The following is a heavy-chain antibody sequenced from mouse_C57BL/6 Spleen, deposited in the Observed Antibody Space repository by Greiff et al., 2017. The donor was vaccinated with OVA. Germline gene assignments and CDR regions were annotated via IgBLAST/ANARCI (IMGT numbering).Heavy chain of an antibody. Sequence: QVQLQQPGAELVRPGSSVKLSCKASGYTFTSYWMHWVKQRPIQGLEWIGNIDPSDSETHYNQKFKDKATLTVDKSCSTAYMQLSSLTSEDSAVYYCARGGYYGSSSAWFAYWGQGTLVTVSA. J-gene: IGHJ3*01. D-gene: IGHD1-1*01. CDR2: IDPSDSET. V-gene: IGHV1-52*01. CDR1: GYTFTSYW. CDR3: ARGGYYGSSSAWFAY.